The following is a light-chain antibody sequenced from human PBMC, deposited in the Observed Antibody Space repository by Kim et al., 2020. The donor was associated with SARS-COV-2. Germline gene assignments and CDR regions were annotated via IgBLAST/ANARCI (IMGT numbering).Light chain of an antibody. CDR1: SSDVGGYDY. CDR2: DVS. V-gene: IGLV2-14*03. CDR3: CSYTSSRTWV. J-gene: IGLJ3*02. Sequence: QSALTQPASVSGSPGQSITISCTGTSSDVGGYDYVCWYQQHPGKAPKLMTYDVSKRPSGVSNRFSGSKSGTTASLTISGLQDEDEAYYYCCSYTSSRTWVFGGGTQLTVL.